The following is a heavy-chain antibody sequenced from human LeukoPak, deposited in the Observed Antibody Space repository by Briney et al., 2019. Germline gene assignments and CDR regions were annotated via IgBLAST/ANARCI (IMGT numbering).Heavy chain of an antibody. CDR2: IRYDRRNQ. CDR3: AKDSGWILFDD. J-gene: IGHJ4*02. Sequence: GGSLRLSCAASGFTFSSYGMHWVRQAPGKGLEWVAFIRYDRRNQYYADSVKGRFTISRDNSKNTLYLQMNSLRDEDTAVYYCAKDSGWILFDDWGQGTLVTVSS. V-gene: IGHV3-30*02. CDR1: GFTFSSYG. D-gene: IGHD2-2*03.